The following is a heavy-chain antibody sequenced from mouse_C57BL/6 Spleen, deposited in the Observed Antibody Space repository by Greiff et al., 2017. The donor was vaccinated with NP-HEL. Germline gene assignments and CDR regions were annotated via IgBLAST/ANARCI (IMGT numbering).Heavy chain of an antibody. CDR3: AREADSNSFAY. Sequence: QVQLQQPGAELVRPGSSVKLSCKASGYTFTSYWMHWVKQRPIQGLEWIGNIDPSDSETHYNQKFKDKATLTVDKSSSTAYMQLSSLTSEDSAVYYCAREADSNSFAYWGQGTLVTVSA. CDR1: GYTFTSYW. J-gene: IGHJ3*01. V-gene: IGHV1-52*01. CDR2: IDPSDSET. D-gene: IGHD2-5*01.